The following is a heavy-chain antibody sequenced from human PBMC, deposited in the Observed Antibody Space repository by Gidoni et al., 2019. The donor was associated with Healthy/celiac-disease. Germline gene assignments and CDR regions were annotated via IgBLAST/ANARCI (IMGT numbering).Heavy chain of an antibody. V-gene: IGHV4-30-4*01. CDR3: ARAIPGDCPFDP. D-gene: IGHD2-21*02. CDR1: GCSLSSGDYY. Sequence: QVQLHESGPGLVKPSQTLSLTCTVSGCSLSSGDYYWSWIRQPPGKGREWIGYIYYSGSTYYNPSLKSRVTISVDTSKNQFSLKLSSVTAADTAVYYCARAIPGDCPFDPWGQGTLVTVSS. CDR2: IYYSGST. J-gene: IGHJ5*02.